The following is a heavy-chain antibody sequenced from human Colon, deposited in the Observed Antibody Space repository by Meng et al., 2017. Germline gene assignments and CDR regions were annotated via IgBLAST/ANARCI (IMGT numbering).Heavy chain of an antibody. Sequence: GLRQAPGPGLVKPSETLSLTCTVSGGSITSNYWSWIRQPPGKGLEWIGNIYFSGSTNSNPSLKSRVTISVDTSRNQFSLNLRSVTAADTAVYYCAREGGYDLNWFDPWGQGTLVTVSS. CDR1: GGSITSNY. D-gene: IGHD5-12*01. CDR2: IYFSGST. J-gene: IGHJ5*02. CDR3: AREGGYDLNWFDP. V-gene: IGHV4-59*12.